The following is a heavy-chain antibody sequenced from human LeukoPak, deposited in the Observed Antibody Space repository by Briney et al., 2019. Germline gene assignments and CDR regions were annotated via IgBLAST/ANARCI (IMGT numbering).Heavy chain of an antibody. CDR2: IYTSGST. Sequence: SETLSLTCSVSGASISNFYWSWIRQPAGKGLEWIGRIYTSGSTNYNPSLKSRVTISVDTSKNQFSLKLSSVTAADTAVYYCARSGTYYYDSSGHNWFDPWGQGTLVTVSS. CDR1: GASISNFY. CDR3: ARSGTYYYDSSGHNWFDP. D-gene: IGHD3-22*01. J-gene: IGHJ5*02. V-gene: IGHV4-4*07.